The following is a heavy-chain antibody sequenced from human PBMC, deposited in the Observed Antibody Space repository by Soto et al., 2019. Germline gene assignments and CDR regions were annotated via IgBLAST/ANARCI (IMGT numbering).Heavy chain of an antibody. CDR3: ARDSWGSGSYYLHDAFDI. J-gene: IGHJ3*02. V-gene: IGHV4-59*01. CDR1: GGSISSYY. CDR2: IYYSGST. Sequence: SETLSLTCTVSGGSISSYYWSWIRQPPGKGLEWIGYIYYSGSTNYNPSLKSRVTISVDTSKNQFSLKLSSVTAADTAVYYCARDSWGSGSYYLHDAFDIWGQGTMVTVSS. D-gene: IGHD3-10*01.